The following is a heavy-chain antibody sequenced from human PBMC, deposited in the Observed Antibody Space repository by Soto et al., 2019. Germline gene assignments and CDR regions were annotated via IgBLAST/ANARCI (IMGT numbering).Heavy chain of an antibody. CDR2: IKQDGSEK. CDR1: GLTFSGHW. Sequence: GGSLRLSCAASGLTFSGHWMTWVRRAPGKGLEWVANIKQDGSEKYYVDSVKGRFTISRDNAKNSVFLQMNSLTVEDTAMYYCASRVPDVAYYGVFDYWGQGTLVTVSS. CDR3: ASRVPDVAYYGVFDY. D-gene: IGHD3-3*01. J-gene: IGHJ4*02. V-gene: IGHV3-7*03.